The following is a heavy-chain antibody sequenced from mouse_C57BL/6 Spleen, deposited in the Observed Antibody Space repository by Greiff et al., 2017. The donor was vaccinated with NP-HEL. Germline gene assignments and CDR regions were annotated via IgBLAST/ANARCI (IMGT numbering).Heavy chain of an antibody. CDR2: IYPGSGST. J-gene: IGHJ3*01. V-gene: IGHV1-55*01. CDR3: ARGYYGNSLAWFAY. D-gene: IGHD2-1*01. Sequence: QVQLQQPGAELVKPGASVKMSCKASGYTFTSYWITWVKQRPGQGLEWIGDIYPGSGSTNYNEKFKSKATLTVDTSSSTAYMQLSSLTSEDSAVYYCARGYYGNSLAWFAYWGQGTLVTVSA. CDR1: GYTFTSYW.